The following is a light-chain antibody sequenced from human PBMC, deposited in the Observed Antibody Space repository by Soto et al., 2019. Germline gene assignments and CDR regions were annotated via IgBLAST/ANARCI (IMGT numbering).Light chain of an antibody. Sequence: DIQMTQSPSSLSASVGDRVTITCRASPSISSYLNWYQQKPGKAPKLLIYAASSLQSGVPSRFSGSGSGTDFTLTISSLQPEDFATYYCQQSYSTPLTFGGWTKVEIK. CDR3: QQSYSTPLT. CDR1: PSISSY. J-gene: IGKJ4*01. CDR2: AAS. V-gene: IGKV1-39*01.